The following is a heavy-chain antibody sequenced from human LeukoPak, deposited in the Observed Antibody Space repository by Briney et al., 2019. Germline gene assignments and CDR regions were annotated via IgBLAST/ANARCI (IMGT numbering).Heavy chain of an antibody. V-gene: IGHV3-64D*06. J-gene: IGHJ4*02. CDR1: GFTFSAYA. CDR3: ARYSSGWYNL. Sequence: GGSLRLSCSASGFTFSAYAMHWVRQAPGKGLEYVSAVSHNGGTTYYADSVKGRFAISRDNSKNTVYLQMSSLRTDDTALYYCARYSSGWYNLWGQGTLVTVSS. CDR2: VSHNGGTT. D-gene: IGHD6-19*01.